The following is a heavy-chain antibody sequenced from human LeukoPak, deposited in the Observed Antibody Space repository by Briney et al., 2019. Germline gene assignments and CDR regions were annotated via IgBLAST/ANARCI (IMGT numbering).Heavy chain of an antibody. CDR1: GFTFSGSA. Sequence: GSLRLSCATSGFTFSGSAMHWVCQSPGKGLEWVGRIRSKANDHATAYAASVRGRFTISRDDSKNTAYLQMNSLKTEDTAVYYCTRRLMTTVNDYWGQGTLVTVSS. CDR3: TRRLMTTVNDY. J-gene: IGHJ4*02. V-gene: IGHV3-73*01. CDR2: IRSKANDHAT. D-gene: IGHD4-17*01.